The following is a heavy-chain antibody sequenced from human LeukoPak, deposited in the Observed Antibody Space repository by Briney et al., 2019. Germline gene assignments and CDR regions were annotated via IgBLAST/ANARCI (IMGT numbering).Heavy chain of an antibody. D-gene: IGHD3-22*01. CDR2: INPNSGGT. CDR3: ASGRHYYDSSGCFDY. Sequence: ASVKVSCKASGYTFTGYYMHWVRQAPGQGLEWMGWINPNSGGTNYAQKFQGRVTMTRDTSISTAYMELSSLRSDDTAVYYCASGRHYYDSSGCFDYWGQGTLVTVSS. V-gene: IGHV1-2*02. J-gene: IGHJ4*02. CDR1: GYTFTGYY.